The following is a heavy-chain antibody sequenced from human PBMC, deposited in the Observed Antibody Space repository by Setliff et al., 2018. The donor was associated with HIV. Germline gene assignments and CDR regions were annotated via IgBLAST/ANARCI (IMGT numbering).Heavy chain of an antibody. Sequence: GESLKISCETSGYIFTHYWIGWVRQMPGKGLECMGIIYPNDFDTKYSPSFQGQVTISADRSTNTAYLEWSSLKASDTAMYYCATAGMAGYSSGWAPEYFQHWGQGTLVTVSS. CDR2: IYPNDFDT. D-gene: IGHD6-19*01. CDR1: GYIFTHYW. V-gene: IGHV5-51*01. CDR3: ATAGMAGYSSGWAPEYFQH. J-gene: IGHJ1*01.